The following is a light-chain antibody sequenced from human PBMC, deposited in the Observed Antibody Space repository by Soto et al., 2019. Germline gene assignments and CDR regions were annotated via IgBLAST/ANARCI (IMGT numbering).Light chain of an antibody. CDR3: QQYNNWPPST. J-gene: IGKJ5*01. Sequence: EIVMTQSPATLSVSPGERATLSCRASQSVSSNLAWYQQKPGQAPRLLIYGASTRATGIPARFSRSGSGTEFTLTICSLQSEDFAVYYCQQYNNWPPSTFGQGTRLEIK. CDR1: QSVSSN. CDR2: GAS. V-gene: IGKV3-15*01.